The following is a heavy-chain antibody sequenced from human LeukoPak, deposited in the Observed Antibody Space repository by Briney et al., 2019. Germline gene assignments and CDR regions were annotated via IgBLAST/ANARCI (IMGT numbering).Heavy chain of an antibody. V-gene: IGHV1-3*01. CDR2: INAGNGNT. CDR3: ARTRAVAISSDAFDI. CDR1: GYTFTSYA. J-gene: IGHJ3*02. D-gene: IGHD6-19*01. Sequence: GASVKVSCKASGYTFTSYAMHWVRQAPGQRLEWMGWINAGNGNTKYSQKFQGRVTITRDTSASTAYMELSSLRSEDTAVYYCARTRAVAISSDAFDIWGQGTMVTVSS.